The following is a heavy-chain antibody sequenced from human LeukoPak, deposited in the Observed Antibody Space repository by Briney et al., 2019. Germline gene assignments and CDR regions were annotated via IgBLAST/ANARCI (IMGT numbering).Heavy chain of an antibody. CDR1: GGSFSGYY. CDR3: ARAAAGHGRPSRHFDY. V-gene: IGHV4-34*01. J-gene: IGHJ4*02. Sequence: SETLSLTCAVYGGSFSGYYWSWIRQPPGKGLEWIGEINHSGSTNYNSSLKSRVTISVDTSKNQFSLKLSSVTAADTAVYYCARAAAGHGRPSRHFDYWGQGTLVTVSS. CDR2: INHSGST. D-gene: IGHD6-13*01.